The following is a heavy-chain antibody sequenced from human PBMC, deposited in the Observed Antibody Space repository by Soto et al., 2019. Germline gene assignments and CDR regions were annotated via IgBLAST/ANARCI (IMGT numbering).Heavy chain of an antibody. D-gene: IGHD6-13*01. CDR2: ISAYNGNT. Sequence: QVQLVQSGAEVKKPGASVKVSCKASGYTFTSYGISWVRQAPGQGLEWMGWISAYNGNTKYAQKLQGRVTMTTDTSTSTAYMELRSLRSDDTAVYYCARWGIAAAGTPPNYYYYGMDVWGQGTTVTVSS. V-gene: IGHV1-18*01. CDR1: GYTFTSYG. CDR3: ARWGIAAAGTPPNYYYYGMDV. J-gene: IGHJ6*02.